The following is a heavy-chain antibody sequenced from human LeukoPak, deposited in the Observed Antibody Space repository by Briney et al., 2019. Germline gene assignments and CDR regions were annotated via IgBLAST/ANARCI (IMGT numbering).Heavy chain of an antibody. CDR3: AALLAAAGTLSFDL. Sequence: ASVKVSCKASGFTFTSSAMQWVRQARGQRLEWIGWIVVGSGNTNYAQKFQERVTITRDMSTSTAYMELSSLRSEDTAVYYCAALLAAAGTLSFDLWGRGTLVTVSS. CDR2: IVVGSGNT. CDR1: GFTFTSSA. J-gene: IGHJ2*01. D-gene: IGHD6-13*01. V-gene: IGHV1-58*02.